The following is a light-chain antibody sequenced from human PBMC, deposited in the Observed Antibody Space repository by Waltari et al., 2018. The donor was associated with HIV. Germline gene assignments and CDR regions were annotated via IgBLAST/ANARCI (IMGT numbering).Light chain of an antibody. CDR1: QSIGSS. CDR2: YAS. Sequence: EIVLTQSPDSQSVFPKEKVTITCRASQSIGSSLHWYQQKPDQSPKLLIKYASRSFSGVPSRFSGSGSGTDFNLTINRLEGEDAATYYCHQSSSLPHTFGQGTKLEIK. CDR3: HQSSSLPHT. V-gene: IGKV6-21*01. J-gene: IGKJ2*01.